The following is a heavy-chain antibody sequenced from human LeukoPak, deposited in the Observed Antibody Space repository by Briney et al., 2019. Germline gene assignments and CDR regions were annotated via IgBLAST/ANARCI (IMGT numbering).Heavy chain of an antibody. Sequence: GGSLRLSCAASGFTFSSYAMHWVRQAPAKGLDWWPVISYHGSNKYYADSVKGRFTISRDNSKNTLNLQMNSLRAEDTAVYYCARGLDHYVLTNLGYWGQGTLVTVSS. CDR3: ARGLDHYVLTNLGY. V-gene: IGHV3-30*04. D-gene: IGHD2-8*01. CDR1: GFTFSSYA. CDR2: ISYHGSNK. J-gene: IGHJ4*02.